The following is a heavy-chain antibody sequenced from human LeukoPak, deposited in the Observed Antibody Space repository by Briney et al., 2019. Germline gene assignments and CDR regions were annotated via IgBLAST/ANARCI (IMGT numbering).Heavy chain of an antibody. D-gene: IGHD3-10*01. V-gene: IGHV4-39*01. CDR2: IYYSGST. J-gene: IGHJ6*03. CDR1: GGSISSSSYY. CDR3: ASATMVRGVMTYYYYYYMDV. Sequence: SETLSLTCTVSGGSISSSSYYWGWIRQPPGKGLEWIGSIYYSGSTYYNPSLKSRVTISVDTSKNQFSLKLSSVTAADTAVYYCASATMVRGVMTYYYYYYMDVWGKGTTVTISS.